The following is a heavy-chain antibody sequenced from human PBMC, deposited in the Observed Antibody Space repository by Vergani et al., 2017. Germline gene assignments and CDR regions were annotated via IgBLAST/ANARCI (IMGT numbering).Heavy chain of an antibody. D-gene: IGHD3-3*01. V-gene: IGHV4-39*01. Sequence: QLQLQESGPGLVKPSETLSLTCAVSGASISTNSYFWGWIRQPPGRGLEWIGSIYYGGTTYYNPSLKSRLTISVDTSKNQFSLRLSSVIAADTAVYYCARGVAYFDYWGQGTLVTVSS. CDR2: IYYGGTT. CDR1: GASISTNSYF. J-gene: IGHJ4*02. CDR3: ARGVAYFDY.